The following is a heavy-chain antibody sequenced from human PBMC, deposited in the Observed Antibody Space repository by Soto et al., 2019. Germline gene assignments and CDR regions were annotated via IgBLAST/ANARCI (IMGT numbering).Heavy chain of an antibody. Sequence: ASVKVSCRASGGTFSSYAISGVRQAPGQGLEWMGGIIPIFGTANYAQKFQGRVTITADESTSPAYMELSSLRSEDTAVYYCARGQYCSGGSCYLRGAFAICGQGRMVAVSS. CDR2: IIPIFGTA. CDR3: ARGQYCSGGSCYLRGAFAI. J-gene: IGHJ3*02. V-gene: IGHV1-69*13. D-gene: IGHD2-15*01. CDR1: GGTFSSYA.